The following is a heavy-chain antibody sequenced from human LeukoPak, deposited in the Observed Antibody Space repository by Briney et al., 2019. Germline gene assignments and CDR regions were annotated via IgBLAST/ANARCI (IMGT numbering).Heavy chain of an antibody. CDR3: ARQPHLRGYSGYDFYPNWFDP. J-gene: IGHJ5*02. V-gene: IGHV4-34*01. Sequence: SETLSLTCAVYGGSFSGYYWSWIRQPPGKGLEWIGEINHSGSTNYSPSLKSRVTISVDTSKNQFSLKLSSVTAADTAVYYCARQPHLRGYSGYDFYPNWFDPWGQGTLVIVSS. CDR1: GGSFSGYY. CDR2: INHSGST. D-gene: IGHD5-12*01.